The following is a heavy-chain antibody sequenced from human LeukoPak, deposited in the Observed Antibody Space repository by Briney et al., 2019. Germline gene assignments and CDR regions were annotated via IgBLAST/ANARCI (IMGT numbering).Heavy chain of an antibody. D-gene: IGHD6-19*01. Sequence: GGSLRLSCAASGFTFSSYAMSWVRQAPGKGLEWVSAIGGGATYYADSVKGRFTISRDTSKSTLYLQVNSLRAEDTAVYYCAKGGVPGTHYFDYWGLGTLVTVSS. CDR1: GFTFSSYA. CDR2: IGGGAT. V-gene: IGHV3-23*01. CDR3: AKGGVPGTHYFDY. J-gene: IGHJ4*02.